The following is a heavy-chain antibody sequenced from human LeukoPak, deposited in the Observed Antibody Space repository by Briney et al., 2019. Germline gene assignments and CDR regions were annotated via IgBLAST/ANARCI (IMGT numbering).Heavy chain of an antibody. V-gene: IGHV4-39*07. Sequence: SETLSLTCTVSGGSISSSSYYWGWIRQPPGKGLEWIGSIYYSGSTYYNPSLKSRVTISVDTSKNQFSLKLSSVTAADTAVYYCARVRPGEPYSAYYFDYWGQGTLVTVSS. D-gene: IGHD3-10*01. J-gene: IGHJ4*02. CDR1: GGSISSSSYY. CDR2: IYYSGST. CDR3: ARVRPGEPYSAYYFDY.